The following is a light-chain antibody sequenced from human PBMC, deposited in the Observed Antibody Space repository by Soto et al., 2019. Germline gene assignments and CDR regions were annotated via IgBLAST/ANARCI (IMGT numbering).Light chain of an antibody. J-gene: IGKJ1*01. CDR3: HQHGKLPRT. CDR1: QSDSSSY. Sequence: VLNKTPADVPLSPEERATLSCRASQSDSSSYLAWYQQKPGQAPRLLIYGASSRATGIPDRFTGSGSGTDFTLTCGRLVPEDFALFYWHQHGKLPRTIALGTKVDIK. CDR2: GAS. V-gene: IGKV3-20*01.